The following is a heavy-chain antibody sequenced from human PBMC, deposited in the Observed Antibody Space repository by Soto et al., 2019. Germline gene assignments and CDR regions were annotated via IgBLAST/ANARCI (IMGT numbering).Heavy chain of an antibody. Sequence: EVQLVESGGGLVKPGGSLRLSCAASGFTFSSYSMNWVRQAPGKGLEWVSSISSSSSYIYYADSVKGRFTISRDNAKNSLYLQMNSLRAEDTAVYYCARRGLFGEGDYWGQGTLSPSPQ. D-gene: IGHD3-10*02. J-gene: IGHJ4*02. V-gene: IGHV3-21*01. CDR2: ISSSSSYI. CDR1: GFTFSSYS. CDR3: ARRGLFGEGDY.